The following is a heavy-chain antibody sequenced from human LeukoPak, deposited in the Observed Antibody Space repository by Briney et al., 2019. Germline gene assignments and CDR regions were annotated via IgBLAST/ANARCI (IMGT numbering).Heavy chain of an antibody. CDR2: IYTSGST. CDR3: ARGPPAANPWYYYYYMDV. J-gene: IGHJ6*03. D-gene: IGHD2-2*01. V-gene: IGHV4-61*02. Sequence: PSETLSLTCTVSGGSITSGNYYWSWIRQPAGKGLEWIGRIYTSGSTNYNPSLKSRVTISEDTSKNQFSLELSSVTAADTAVYYCARGPPAANPWYYYYYMDVWGKGTTVTISS. CDR1: GGSITSGNYY.